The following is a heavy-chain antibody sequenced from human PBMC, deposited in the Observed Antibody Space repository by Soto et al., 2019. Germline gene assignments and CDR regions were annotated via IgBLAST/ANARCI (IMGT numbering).Heavy chain of an antibody. D-gene: IGHD3-22*01. CDR3: AKGNYYDSSGYFAYYYYFDY. CDR1: GFTFDDYA. CDR2: ISWNSGSI. J-gene: IGHJ4*02. Sequence: GGSLRLSCAASGFTFDDYAMHWVRQAPGKGLEWVSGISWNSGSIGYADSVKGRFTISRDNAKNSLSLQMNSLRAEDTALYYCAKGNYYDSSGYFAYYYYFDYWGQGTLVTVSS. V-gene: IGHV3-9*01.